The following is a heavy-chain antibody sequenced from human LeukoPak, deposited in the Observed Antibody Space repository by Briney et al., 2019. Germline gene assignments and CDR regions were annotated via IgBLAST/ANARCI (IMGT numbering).Heavy chain of an antibody. Sequence: ASVRVSCKASGYTFTGYYMYWVRQAPGQGLEWMGWIDPNSGGTNYAQKFQGWVTMTRDTSISTAYLELSRLSSDDAAVYYCARDLGQLGMDVWGQGTTVTVSS. CDR3: ARDLGQLGMDV. CDR2: IDPNSGGT. CDR1: GYTFTGYY. J-gene: IGHJ6*02. V-gene: IGHV1-2*04.